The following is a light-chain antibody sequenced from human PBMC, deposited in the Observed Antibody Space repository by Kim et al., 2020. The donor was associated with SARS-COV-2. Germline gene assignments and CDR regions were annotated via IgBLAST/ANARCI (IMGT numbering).Light chain of an antibody. CDR2: AAS. Sequence: ASVRDRVTVTCHTSQSINTFLNWNRQKPGKAPVVLSYAASNLQTGVPSRSSGSGSGTDFTLAINSLQPENFATYYCQQSYNTPRTFGQGTKVDIK. J-gene: IGKJ1*01. V-gene: IGKV1-39*01. CDR3: QQSYNTPRT. CDR1: QSINTF.